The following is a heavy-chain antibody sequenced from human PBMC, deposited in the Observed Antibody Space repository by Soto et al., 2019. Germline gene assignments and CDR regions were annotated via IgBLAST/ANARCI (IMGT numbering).Heavy chain of an antibody. Sequence: GGSLRLSCAASGFTFSDYYMSWIRQAPGKGLEWVSYISSSGSTIYYADSVKGRFTISRDNAKNSLYLQMNSLRAEDTAVYYCARERSYGNDAFDIWGQGTMVTVSS. D-gene: IGHD4-17*01. V-gene: IGHV3-11*01. CDR1: GFTFSDYY. CDR3: ARERSYGNDAFDI. J-gene: IGHJ3*02. CDR2: ISSSGSTI.